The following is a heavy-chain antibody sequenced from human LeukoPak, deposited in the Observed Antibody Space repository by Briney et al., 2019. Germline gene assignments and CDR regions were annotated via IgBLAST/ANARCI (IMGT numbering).Heavy chain of an antibody. CDR2: IHYSGPT. CDR1: GGSILSTIYY. CDR3: ARDGPVK. Sequence: ASETLSLTCTVSGGSILSTIYYWAWIRQPPGKGLEWIGSIHYSGPTYYNPSLKSRVTISIDTSKSQFSLKLTSVTAADTAVYYCARDGPVKWGQGTLVTVSS. D-gene: IGHD3-22*01. V-gene: IGHV4-39*07. J-gene: IGHJ4*02.